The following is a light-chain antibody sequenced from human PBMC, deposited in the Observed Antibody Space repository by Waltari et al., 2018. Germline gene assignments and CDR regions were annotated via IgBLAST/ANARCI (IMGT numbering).Light chain of an antibody. J-gene: IGKJ4*01. CDR3: QHYGRSPRVA. CDR2: GAS. Sequence: EIVLTQSPGTLSLSPVERASPSCRASQSVSINYLAWYQQKPGQDPRPLIYGASGRATDIPDRFTASGSGTEFTLTISRLEPEDFAVYYCQHYGRSPRVAFGGGTKVEIK. CDR1: QSVSINY. V-gene: IGKV3-20*01.